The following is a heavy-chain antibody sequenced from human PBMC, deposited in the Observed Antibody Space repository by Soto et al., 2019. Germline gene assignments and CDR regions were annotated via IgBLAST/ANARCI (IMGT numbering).Heavy chain of an antibody. CDR1: GFTFSNSW. CDR2: ISSDGSST. V-gene: IGHV3-74*01. CDR3: ARGNWCHLDY. J-gene: IGHJ4*02. Sequence: EVQLVESGGGLVQPGVSLRLSCAASGFTFSNSWMHWVRQAPGKGLVWLSRISSDGSSTAYADSVKGRFTISRDIAKNTLYLQMSSLRADDTAVYYCARGNWCHLDYWGQGTLVTVSS. D-gene: IGHD1-1*01.